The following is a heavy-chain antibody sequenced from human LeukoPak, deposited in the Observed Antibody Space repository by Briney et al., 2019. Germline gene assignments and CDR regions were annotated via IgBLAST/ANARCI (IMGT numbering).Heavy chain of an antibody. V-gene: IGHV1-18*01. D-gene: IGHD6-6*01. CDR2: ISPYNGNT. J-gene: IGHJ6*03. CDR1: GCSFTSYG. CDR3: ATGKSIAARRYYYYYMDV. Sequence: ASVKVSCKAYGCSFTSYGISWVRQPPGQGLEWMGWISPYNGNTNYAQKLQRRVTMTTDTSTSTAYMELRSLRPDDTAVYYRATGKSIAARRYYYYYMDVWGKGTTVTVSS.